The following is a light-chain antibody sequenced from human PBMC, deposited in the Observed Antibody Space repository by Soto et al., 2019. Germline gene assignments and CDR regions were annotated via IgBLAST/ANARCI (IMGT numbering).Light chain of an antibody. J-gene: IGKJ2*01. V-gene: IGKV3-20*01. CDR3: HQYGSSPPYT. CDR2: GSS. CDR1: QSVSNNY. Sequence: EVVLTQSPGTLSLSPGESATLSCRASQSVSNNYFAWYQQKPGQAPRLLIFGSSDRATGIPDRFSGSGSGTDFTLTSSRLEPEDFAVYYCHQYGSSPPYTFGQGNKLEIK.